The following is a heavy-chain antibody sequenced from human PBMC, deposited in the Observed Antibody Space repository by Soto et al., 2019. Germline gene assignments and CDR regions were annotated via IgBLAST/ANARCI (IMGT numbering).Heavy chain of an antibody. Sequence: GGSLRLSCAASGFTFSSYGMHWVRQAPGKGLEWVAVISYDGSNKYYADSVKGRFTISRDNSKNTLYLQMNSLRAEDTAVYYCAKDRGIDYWGQGTLVTVSS. J-gene: IGHJ4*02. V-gene: IGHV3-30*18. CDR2: ISYDGSNK. CDR3: AKDRGIDY. D-gene: IGHD3-10*01. CDR1: GFTFSSYG.